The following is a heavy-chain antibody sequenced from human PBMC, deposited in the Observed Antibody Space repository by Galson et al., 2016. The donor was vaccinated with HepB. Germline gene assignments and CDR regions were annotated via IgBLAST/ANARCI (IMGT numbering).Heavy chain of an antibody. CDR2: IKSDGGDT. Sequence: SLRLSCAASEFTFSTYGMNWVRQAPGKGLVWVSRIKSDGGDTIYADPVKGRFTISRDNAKKTLYLQMNSLRAEDTAVYYCARSTRGYHDWGQGTLVTVSS. D-gene: IGHD3-22*01. V-gene: IGHV3-74*01. CDR3: ARSTRGYHD. J-gene: IGHJ4*02. CDR1: EFTFSTYG.